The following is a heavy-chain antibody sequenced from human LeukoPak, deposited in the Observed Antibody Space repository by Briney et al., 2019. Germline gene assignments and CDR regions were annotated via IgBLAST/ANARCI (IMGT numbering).Heavy chain of an antibody. V-gene: IGHV3-30-3*02. CDR3: AKYPKRRNYDSSGYSNYFDY. D-gene: IGHD3-22*01. J-gene: IGHJ4*02. Sequence: GRSLRLSCAASGFTFSSYAMHWVRQAPGKGLEWVAVISYDGSNKYYADSVKGRFTISRDNSKNTLYLQMNSLRAEDTAVYYCAKYPKRRNYDSSGYSNYFDYWGQGTLVTVSS. CDR1: GFTFSSYA. CDR2: ISYDGSNK.